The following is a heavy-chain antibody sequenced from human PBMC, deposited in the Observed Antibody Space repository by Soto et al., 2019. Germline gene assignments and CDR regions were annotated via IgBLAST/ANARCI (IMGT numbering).Heavy chain of an antibody. J-gene: IGHJ4*02. CDR1: GGSISSYY. D-gene: IGHD6-13*01. CDR3: ARVIPYSSSWYIFDY. V-gene: IGHV4-59*08. Sequence: SETLSLTCTVSGGSISSYYWSWIRQPPGKGLEWIGYIYYSGSTNYNPSLKSRVTISVDTSKNQFSLKLSSVTAADTAVYYCARVIPYSSSWYIFDYWGQGTLVTVSS. CDR2: IYYSGST.